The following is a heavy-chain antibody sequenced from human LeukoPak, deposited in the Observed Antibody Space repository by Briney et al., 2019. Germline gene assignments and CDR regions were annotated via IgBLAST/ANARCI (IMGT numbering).Heavy chain of an antibody. CDR2: INHSGST. Sequence: PGGSLRLSCAASGFTFSSYEMNWVRQAPGKGLEWIGEINHSGSTNYNPSLKSRVTISVDTSKNQFSLKLSSVTAADTAVYYCARFLPSDAFDIWGQGTMVTVSS. CDR3: ARFLPSDAFDI. J-gene: IGHJ3*02. V-gene: IGHV4-34*01. CDR1: GFTFSSYE.